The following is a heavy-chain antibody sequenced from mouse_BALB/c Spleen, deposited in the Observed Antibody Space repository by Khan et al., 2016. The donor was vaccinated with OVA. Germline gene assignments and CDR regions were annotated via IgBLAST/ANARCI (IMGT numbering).Heavy chain of an antibody. D-gene: IGHD1-1*01. Sequence: EVLLVESGGDLVKPGGSLKLSCAASGFTFSTYGMSWVRQAPDKRLEWVATVSTGGSYTYYPDSVKGRFTISRDNAQNTLHLQMSGLRSEDTAMFYCTRLAYYYDSEGFAYWGQGTLVTVSA. CDR3: TRLAYYYDSEGFAY. J-gene: IGHJ3*01. CDR1: GFTFSTYG. V-gene: IGHV5-6*01. CDR2: VSTGGSYT.